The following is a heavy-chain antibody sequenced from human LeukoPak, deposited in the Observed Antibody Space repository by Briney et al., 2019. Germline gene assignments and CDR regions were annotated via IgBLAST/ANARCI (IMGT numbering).Heavy chain of an antibody. D-gene: IGHD3-22*01. Sequence: ASVKVPCKASGYTFTSYDINWVRQATGQGLEWMGWMNPNSGNTGYAQKFQGRVTMTRNTSISTAYMELSSLRSEDTAVYYCARVRYYDSSGYVDAFDIWGQGTMVTVSS. CDR3: ARVRYYDSSGYVDAFDI. CDR2: MNPNSGNT. V-gene: IGHV1-8*01. J-gene: IGHJ3*02. CDR1: GYTFTSYD.